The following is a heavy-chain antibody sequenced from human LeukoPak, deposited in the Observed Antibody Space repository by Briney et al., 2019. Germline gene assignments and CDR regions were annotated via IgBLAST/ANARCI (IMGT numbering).Heavy chain of an antibody. D-gene: IGHD6-13*01. J-gene: IGHJ6*02. CDR2: IYYSGST. V-gene: IGHV4-39*01. Sequence: PSETLSLTCTVSGGSISSSSYYWGWIRQPPGKGLEWIGSIYYSGSTYYNPSLKSRVTISVDTSKNQFSLKLSSVTAADTAVYYCARTPRHSSSWYKYYYGMDVWGQGTTVTVSS. CDR1: GGSISSSSYY. CDR3: ARTPRHSSSWYKYYYGMDV.